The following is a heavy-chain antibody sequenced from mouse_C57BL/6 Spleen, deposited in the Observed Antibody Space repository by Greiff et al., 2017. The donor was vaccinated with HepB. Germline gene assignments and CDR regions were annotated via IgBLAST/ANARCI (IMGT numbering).Heavy chain of an antibody. CDR2: IDPSDSYT. CDR3: ARRDCGNYVAMDY. D-gene: IGHD2-1*01. J-gene: IGHJ4*01. CDR1: GYTFTSYW. V-gene: IGHV1-69*01. Sequence: QVQLQQPGAELVMPGASVKLSCKASGYTFTSYWMHWVKQRPGQGLEWIGEIDPSDSYTNYNQKFKGKSTLTVDKSSSTAYMQLSSLTSEDSAVYYCARRDCGNYVAMDYWGQGTSVTVSS.